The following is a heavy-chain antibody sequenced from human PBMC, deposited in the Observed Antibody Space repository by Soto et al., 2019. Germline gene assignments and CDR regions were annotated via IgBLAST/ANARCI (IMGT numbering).Heavy chain of an antibody. D-gene: IGHD5-18*01. Sequence: QVQLVQSGTEVKKPGASVKVSCKTSGYTFTNYGISWVRQAPGQGLEWMGWISAYNDDTKYAQKLQDRVTMTTDTSTGTAYMELRSLRSDDTAIYYCARDGLDAGSGRHSYAYSPPRYYAMDVWGQRTTVTVSS. CDR1: GYTFTNYG. CDR2: ISAYNDDT. CDR3: ARDGLDAGSGRHSYAYSPPRYYAMDV. V-gene: IGHV1-18*01. J-gene: IGHJ6*02.